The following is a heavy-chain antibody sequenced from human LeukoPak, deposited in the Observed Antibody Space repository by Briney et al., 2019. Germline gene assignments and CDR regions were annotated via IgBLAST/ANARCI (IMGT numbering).Heavy chain of an antibody. CDR2: ISSSSSYI. V-gene: IGHV3-21*01. D-gene: IGHD1-26*01. CDR1: GFTFSSYW. Sequence: GGSLRLSCAASGFTFSSYWMSWVRQAPGKGLEWVSSISSSSSYIYYADSVKGRFTISRDNAKNSLYLQMNSLRAEDTAVYYCARDRGSYGSFDYWGQGTLVTVSS. CDR3: ARDRGSYGSFDY. J-gene: IGHJ4*02.